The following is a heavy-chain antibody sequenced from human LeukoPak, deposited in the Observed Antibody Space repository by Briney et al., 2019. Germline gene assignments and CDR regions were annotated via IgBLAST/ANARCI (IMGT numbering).Heavy chain of an antibody. J-gene: IGHJ4*02. Sequence: SETLSLTCTVSGGSIGSGYYWAWIRQPPGKGLEWIGSIHHGGTTHYNPSLQSRVTISADTSKNQFALDLRSVTAADTAVYYCTRDIGDSVSDFWGQGTLVTVSS. CDR1: GGSIGSGYY. CDR3: TRDIGDSVSDF. CDR2: IHHGGTT. V-gene: IGHV4-38-2*02. D-gene: IGHD2-21*02.